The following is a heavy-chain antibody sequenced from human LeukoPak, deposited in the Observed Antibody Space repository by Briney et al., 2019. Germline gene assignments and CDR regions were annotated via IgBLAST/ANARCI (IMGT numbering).Heavy chain of an antibody. V-gene: IGHV3-23*01. CDR1: GISLSNYG. J-gene: IGHJ4*02. CDR3: ARRGVVIRVILVGFHKEAFYFDS. D-gene: IGHD3-22*01. CDR2: ISDSGGST. Sequence: PGGSLRLSCAVSGISLSNYGVSWVRQAPGKGLEWVAGISDSGGSTNYADSVKGRFTISRDNPKNTLYLQMNSLRAEDTAVYFCARRGVVIRVILVGFHKEAFYFDSWGQGAVVTVSS.